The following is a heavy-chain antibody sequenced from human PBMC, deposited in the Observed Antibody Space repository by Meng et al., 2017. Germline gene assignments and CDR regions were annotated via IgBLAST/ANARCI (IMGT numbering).Heavy chain of an antibody. CDR3: ARDMGFRRYYGSGSYYTAYNWFDP. Sequence: GESLKISCAASGFTFDDYGMSWVRQAPGKGLKWVSGINWNGGSTGYADSVKGRFTISRDNAKNSLYLQMNSLRAEDTALYYCARDMGFRRYYGSGSYYTAYNWFDPWGQGTLVTVSS. D-gene: IGHD3-10*01. CDR1: GFTFDDYG. J-gene: IGHJ5*02. CDR2: INWNGGST. V-gene: IGHV3-20*04.